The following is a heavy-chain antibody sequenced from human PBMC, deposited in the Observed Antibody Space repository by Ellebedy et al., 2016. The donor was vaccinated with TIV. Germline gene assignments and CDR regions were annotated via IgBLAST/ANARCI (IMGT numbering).Heavy chain of an antibody. Sequence: ASVTVSCKASGYIFTSYYMHWVRQAPGQGLEWMGIINPSGGSTTYAQKFQGRVTMTRDTSTSTVYMELSSLRFEDTAVYYCATAGTTVTTPIDYWGQGTLVTVSS. CDR3: ATAGTTVTTPIDY. CDR2: INPSGGST. V-gene: IGHV1-46*01. CDR1: GYIFTSYY. J-gene: IGHJ4*02. D-gene: IGHD4-17*01.